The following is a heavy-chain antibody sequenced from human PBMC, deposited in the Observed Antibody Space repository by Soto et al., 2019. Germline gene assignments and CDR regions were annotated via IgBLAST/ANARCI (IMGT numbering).Heavy chain of an antibody. CDR1: GFSFVNYA. CDR2: LSGSGTST. CDR3: AKATTNGGWFNPFDS. D-gene: IGHD6-19*01. V-gene: IGHV3-23*01. J-gene: IGHJ4*02. Sequence: GGSLKISCVASGFSFVNYAMNWVRQAPGKGLEWVSGLSGSGTSTYYADSVKGRFTISRDNSGDTLFLQMNSLTADDTAVYYCAKATTNGGWFNPFDSWGQGALVTVSS.